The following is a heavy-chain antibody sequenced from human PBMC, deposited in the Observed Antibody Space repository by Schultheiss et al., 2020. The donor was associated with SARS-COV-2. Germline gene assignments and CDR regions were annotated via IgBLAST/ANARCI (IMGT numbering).Heavy chain of an antibody. Sequence: SVKVSCKASGGTFSSYTISWVRQAPGQGLEWMGRIIPILGIANYAQKFQGRVTITADESTSTAYMELSSLRSEDTAVYYCARVSASLGYCSGGSCYNYYYYMDVWGKGTTVTVSS. D-gene: IGHD2-15*01. CDR1: GGTFSSYT. V-gene: IGHV1-69*02. J-gene: IGHJ6*03. CDR3: ARVSASLGYCSGGSCYNYYYYMDV. CDR2: IIPILGIA.